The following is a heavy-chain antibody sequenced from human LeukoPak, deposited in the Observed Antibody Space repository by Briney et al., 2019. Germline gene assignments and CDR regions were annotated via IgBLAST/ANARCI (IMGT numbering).Heavy chain of an antibody. CDR2: INPSSGST. CDR1: GYTFTSYY. CDR3: ARPLGGIAVAY. D-gene: IGHD6-13*01. V-gene: IGHV1-46*01. J-gene: IGHJ4*02. Sequence: ASVKVSCKASGYTFTSYYMHWVRQAPGQGLEWMGIINPSSGSTSYAQKFQGRVTMTRDTSTSTVYMELSSLRSEDTAVYYCARPLGGIAVAYWGQGTLVTVSS.